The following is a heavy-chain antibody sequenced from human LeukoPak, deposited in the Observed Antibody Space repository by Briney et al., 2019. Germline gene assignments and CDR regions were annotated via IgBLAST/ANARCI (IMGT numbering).Heavy chain of an antibody. J-gene: IGHJ4*02. CDR2: IYYSGRT. CDR3: AGGYCGILGGHFDY. D-gene: IGHD3-9*01. Sequence: SETLSLTCTVSYGSISDISYYWGWIRQPPGKGLEWIGSIYYSGRTYYNSSRKSRVTISVDTSKNQFSLKVTSVTAADTAVNYCAGGYCGILGGHFDYWGQGTLVTVSS. CDR1: YGSISDISYY. V-gene: IGHV4-39*07.